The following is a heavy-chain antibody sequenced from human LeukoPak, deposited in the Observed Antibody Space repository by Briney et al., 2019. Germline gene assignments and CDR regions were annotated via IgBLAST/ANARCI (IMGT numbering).Heavy chain of an antibody. Sequence: SQTLSLTCAISGDSVSTNSGAWNWIRQSPSRGLEWLGRTYYRSKWYTDYAVSVESRITINSDTSKNQFSLQLNSVTPEDTAVYFCARAGGDGYDWRGNFFHYWGQGSLVTVSS. CDR1: GDSVSTNSGA. V-gene: IGHV6-1*01. CDR3: ARAGGDGYDWRGNFFHY. CDR2: TYYRSKWYT. J-gene: IGHJ4*02. D-gene: IGHD5-12*01.